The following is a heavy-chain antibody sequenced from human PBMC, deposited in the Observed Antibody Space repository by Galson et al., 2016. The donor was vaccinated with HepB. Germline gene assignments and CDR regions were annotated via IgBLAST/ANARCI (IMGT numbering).Heavy chain of an antibody. CDR2: SSYSGST. Sequence: SETLSLTCAVSGDSVNSGSFYWSWIRQPPGKGLEWIGYSSYSGSTNYNPSLKSRVTISVDMSKNQFSLKLTSVSAADTAVYYCELRFLDYDAFDFWGQGTMVTVSS. CDR1: GDSVNSGSFY. CDR3: ELRFLDYDAFDF. J-gene: IGHJ3*01. D-gene: IGHD3-3*01. V-gene: IGHV4-61*01.